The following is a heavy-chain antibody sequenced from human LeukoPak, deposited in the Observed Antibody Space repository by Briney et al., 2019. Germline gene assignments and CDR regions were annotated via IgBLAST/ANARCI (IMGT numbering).Heavy chain of an antibody. CDR2: INSDGSST. Sequence: PGESLRLSCAASGFAFSSYWMHWVRQAPGKGLVWVSRINSDGSSTSYADSVKGRFTISRDNAKNTLYLQMNSLRAEDTAVYYCVGGDYYYYYGMDVWGQGTTVTVSS. D-gene: IGHD4-17*01. V-gene: IGHV3-74*01. CDR3: VGGDYYYYYGMDV. CDR1: GFAFSSYW. J-gene: IGHJ6*02.